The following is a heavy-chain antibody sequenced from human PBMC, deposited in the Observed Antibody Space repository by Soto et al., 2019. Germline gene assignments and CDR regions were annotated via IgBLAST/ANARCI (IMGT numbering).Heavy chain of an antibody. CDR1: GFTFDDYT. J-gene: IGHJ4*02. V-gene: IGHV3-43*01. CDR3: AKGGYSYSYY. CDR2: ISWDGGST. Sequence: GGSLRLSCAASGFTFDDYTMHWVRQAPGKGLEWVSLISWDGGSTYYADSVKGRFTISRDNSKNSLYLQMNSPRTEDTALYYCAKGGYSYSYYWGQGTLVTVSS. D-gene: IGHD5-18*01.